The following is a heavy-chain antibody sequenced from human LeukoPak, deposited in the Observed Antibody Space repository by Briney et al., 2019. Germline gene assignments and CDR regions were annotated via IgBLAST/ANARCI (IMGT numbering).Heavy chain of an antibody. D-gene: IGHD2-21*01. V-gene: IGHV3-30*04. CDR3: AKEFNRGLPDY. CDR1: GFTFSSYA. J-gene: IGHJ4*02. Sequence: GGSLRLSCAASGFTFSSYAMHWVRQAPGKGLEWVAVISYDGSNEYYADSVKGRFTISRDNSKNTLYLQMSSLRAEDTAVYYCAKEFNRGLPDYWGQGTLVTVPS. CDR2: ISYDGSNE.